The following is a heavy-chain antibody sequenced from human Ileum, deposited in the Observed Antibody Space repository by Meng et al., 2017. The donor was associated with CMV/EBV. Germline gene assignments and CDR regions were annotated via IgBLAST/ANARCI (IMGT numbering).Heavy chain of an antibody. CDR1: GGSVNNYA. CDR2: INTYKGNT. D-gene: IGHD3-10*01. Sequence: QLLQSGAEVKKPGSSGKVSCTSSGGSVNNYAINWVRQAPGRGLEWIGWINTYKGNTDYAQKFQGRVTLTRDASTNIAYMELTSLRSDDTAVYYCARGSGPPGDYWGQGTLVTVSS. V-gene: IGHV1-18*01. J-gene: IGHJ4*02. CDR3: ARGSGPPGDY.